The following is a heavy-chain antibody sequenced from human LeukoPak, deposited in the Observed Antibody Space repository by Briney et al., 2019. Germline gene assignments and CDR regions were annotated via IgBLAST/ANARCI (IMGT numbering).Heavy chain of an antibody. CDR3: ARDDPNYYGSGSYGY. CDR1: GFTVSSNY. V-gene: IGHV3-53*01. Sequence: GGSLRLSCAASGFTVSSNYVSWVRQAPGKGLEWVSVIYSGGSTYYADSVKGRFTISRDNSKNTLYLQMNSLRAEDTAVYYCARDDPNYYGSGSYGYWGQGTLVTVSS. D-gene: IGHD3-10*01. CDR2: IYSGGST. J-gene: IGHJ4*02.